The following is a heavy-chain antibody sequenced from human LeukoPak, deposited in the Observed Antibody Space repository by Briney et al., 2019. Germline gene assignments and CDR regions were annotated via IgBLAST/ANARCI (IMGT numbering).Heavy chain of an antibody. Sequence: SETLSLTCTVSGYSISSGYYWGWIRQPPGKGLEWIGSIYHSGSTYYNPSLKSRVTISVDTSKNQFSLKLSSVTAADTAVYYCARVGMTNAAFDIWGQGTMVTVSS. D-gene: IGHD1-26*01. J-gene: IGHJ3*02. CDR3: ARVGMTNAAFDI. CDR2: IYHSGST. CDR1: GYSISSGYY. V-gene: IGHV4-38-2*02.